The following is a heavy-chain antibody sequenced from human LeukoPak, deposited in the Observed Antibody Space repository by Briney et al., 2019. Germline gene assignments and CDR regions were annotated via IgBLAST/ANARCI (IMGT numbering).Heavy chain of an antibody. V-gene: IGHV3-30-3*01. CDR3: ARDPKRYCSGGSCYVDS. D-gene: IGHD2-15*01. Sequence: GRSLRLSCAASGFAFSSYAMHWVRQAPGKGLEWVAIIQYDGSDKFYGDSVKGRFTISRDNSKNTLYLRMNNLRAEDTAVYYCARDPKRYCSGGSCYVDSWGQGTLVTVSS. J-gene: IGHJ4*02. CDR2: IQYDGSDK. CDR1: GFAFSSYA.